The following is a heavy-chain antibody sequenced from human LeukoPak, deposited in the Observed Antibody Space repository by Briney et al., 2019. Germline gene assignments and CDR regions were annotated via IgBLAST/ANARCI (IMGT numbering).Heavy chain of an antibody. CDR2: ISSGSSYI. J-gene: IGHJ6*03. V-gene: IGHV3-21*01. CDR1: GFTFSSYS. Sequence: PGGSLRLSCAASGFTFSSYSMNWVRQAPGKGLEWVSSISSGSSYIYYADSVKGRFTISRDNAKNSLYLQMNSLRAEDTAVYYCAREYSGYDYGYYYYMDVWGKGTTVTVSS. D-gene: IGHD5-12*01. CDR3: AREYSGYDYGYYYYMDV.